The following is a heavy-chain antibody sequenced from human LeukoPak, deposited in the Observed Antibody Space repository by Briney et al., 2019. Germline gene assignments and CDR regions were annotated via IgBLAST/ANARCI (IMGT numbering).Heavy chain of an antibody. CDR3: ARVDFWSGYTFDY. CDR1: GGSISSGGYY. D-gene: IGHD3-3*01. Sequence: SETLSLTCTVSGGSISSGGYYWSWIRQPPRKGLEWIGYIYHSGSTYYNPSLKSRVTISVDRSKNQFSLKLSSVTAADTAVYYCARVDFWSGYTFDYWGQGTLVTVSS. J-gene: IGHJ4*02. CDR2: IYHSGST. V-gene: IGHV4-30-2*01.